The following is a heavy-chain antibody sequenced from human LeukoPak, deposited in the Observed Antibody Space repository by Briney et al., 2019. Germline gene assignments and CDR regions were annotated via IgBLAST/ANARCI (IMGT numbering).Heavy chain of an antibody. D-gene: IGHD1-26*01. V-gene: IGHV4-61*08. CDR3: ARTQSQSGSYRYYFGY. CDR2: IYYISNT. J-gene: IGHJ4*02. CDR1: GASVGSAGYY. Sequence: PSETLSLTCTVSGASVGSAGYYWSWIRQPPGGGLEWVGYIYYISNTNYNPSLKSRVTMSVDPSKNQFSLKLNSVTAADMAVYYCARTQSQSGSYRYYFGYWGQGTLVTVSS.